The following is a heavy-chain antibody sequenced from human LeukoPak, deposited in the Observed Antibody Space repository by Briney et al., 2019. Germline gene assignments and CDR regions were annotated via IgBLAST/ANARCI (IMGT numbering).Heavy chain of an antibody. D-gene: IGHD4-17*01. J-gene: IGHJ4*02. CDR1: GYTFTGYY. CDR3: ARALTTVTLEVY. Sequence: ASVKVSCKASGYTFTGYYMHWVRQAPGQGLEWMGWINPNSGDTNYAQKFQGRVTMTRDTSISTAYMELSRLRSDDTAVYYCARALTTVTLEVYWGQGTLVTVSS. CDR2: INPNSGDT. V-gene: IGHV1-2*02.